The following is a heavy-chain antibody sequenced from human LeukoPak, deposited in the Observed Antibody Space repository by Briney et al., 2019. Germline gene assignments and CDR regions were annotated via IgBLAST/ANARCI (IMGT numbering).Heavy chain of an antibody. Sequence: GGSLRLSCAASGFTFSNYAMSCVRHTPGKGLEWVSIIRGSDGSTYYADSVKGRFTTSRDNPKNTLYLEMNNLRAEDTALYYCAKARYTAGWYTFDYWGQGTQVTVSS. CDR3: AKARYTAGWYTFDY. V-gene: IGHV3-23*01. CDR2: IRGSDGST. J-gene: IGHJ4*02. CDR1: GFTFSNYA. D-gene: IGHD6-19*01.